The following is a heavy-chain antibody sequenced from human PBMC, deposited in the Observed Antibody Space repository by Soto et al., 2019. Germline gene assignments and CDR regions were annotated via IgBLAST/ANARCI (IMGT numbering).Heavy chain of an antibody. CDR2: ISSTSSNI. D-gene: IGHD1-1*01. CDR1: GFSFSTSI. CDR3: ARGIASTRLVTFDV. J-gene: IGHJ3*01. Sequence: LXLSFVSSGFSFSTSIMHWVRQAPGKGLEWIATISSTSSNIYYAGSVKGRFSISRDNPKNSLFLQMNSLRADDMAVYYCARGIASTRLVTFDVWGQGTMVTV. V-gene: IGHV3-21*04.